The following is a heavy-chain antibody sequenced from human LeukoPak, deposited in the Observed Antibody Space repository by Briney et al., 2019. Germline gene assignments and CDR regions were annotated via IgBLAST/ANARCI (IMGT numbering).Heavy chain of an antibody. CDR3: ARGPDSSSWTIYYYYGMDV. J-gene: IGHJ6*02. CDR1: GFTFSSYA. D-gene: IGHD6-13*01. V-gene: IGHV3-64*01. Sequence: GGSLRLSCAASGFTFSSYAMHWVRQAPGKGLEYVSAISSNGGSTYYANSVKGRFTISRDNSKNTLYLQMGSLRAEDMAVYYCARGPDSSSWTIYYYYGMDVWGQGTTVTVSS. CDR2: ISSNGGST.